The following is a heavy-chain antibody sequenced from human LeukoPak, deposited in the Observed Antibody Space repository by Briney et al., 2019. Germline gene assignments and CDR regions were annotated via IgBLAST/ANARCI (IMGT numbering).Heavy chain of an antibody. D-gene: IGHD2-15*01. J-gene: IGHJ5*02. V-gene: IGHV5-51*01. CDR1: RYSINNYW. CDR2: IYPADSDI. Sequence: GESLKISCKGSRYSINNYWIGWVRQMPGKGLEWMGMIYPADSDIRYSPSFQGQVTISADKSISTAYLQWSSLKALDTAMYYCARQEYCSGGSCYTWFDPWGQGTLVIVSS. CDR3: ARQEYCSGGSCYTWFDP.